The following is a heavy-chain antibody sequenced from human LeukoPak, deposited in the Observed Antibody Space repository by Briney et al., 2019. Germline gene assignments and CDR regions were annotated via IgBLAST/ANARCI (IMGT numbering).Heavy chain of an antibody. V-gene: IGHV3-30-3*01. CDR1: GFTFSGFA. CDR3: ARRDNFDY. Sequence: GGSLRLSCAASGFTFSGFAMHWVRQTPGKGLEWLAGISDDGTNKYYAQSVKGRFTISRDNSKNMLFLQMNCLRSEDTAIYYCARRDNFDYWGQGTLVTVSS. D-gene: IGHD2-15*01. CDR2: ISDDGTNK. J-gene: IGHJ4*02.